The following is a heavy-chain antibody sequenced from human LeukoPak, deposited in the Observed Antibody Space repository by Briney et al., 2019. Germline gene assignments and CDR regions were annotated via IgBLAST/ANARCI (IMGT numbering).Heavy chain of an antibody. V-gene: IGHV4-59*01. D-gene: IGHD6-25*01. Sequence: SETLSLTCTVSGGSISSYYWSWIRQPPGKGLEWIVYIDYSGSTNYNPSLKSRVTISVDTSKNQFSLKLSSVTAADTAVYYCARDSGPDAFDIWGQGTMVTVSS. CDR1: GGSISSYY. CDR3: ARDSGPDAFDI. J-gene: IGHJ3*02. CDR2: IDYSGST.